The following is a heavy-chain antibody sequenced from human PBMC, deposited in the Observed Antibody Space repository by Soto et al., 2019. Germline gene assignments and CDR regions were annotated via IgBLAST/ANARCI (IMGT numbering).Heavy chain of an antibody. J-gene: IGHJ5*02. V-gene: IGHV5-51*01. CDR3: GRHWRDYSDSKGRYNWFDR. CDR1: QYIFTNYW. CDR2: IYPGDSDG. Sequence: GESLKISCKGSQYIFTNYWVAWVRRMPGKGLEWIGNIYPGDSDGKYSPSFEGQVTISVDKSINTAYLQWNNLKASDTARYYCGRHWRDYSDSKGRYNWFDRWGQGTLVTVAS. D-gene: IGHD3-3*01.